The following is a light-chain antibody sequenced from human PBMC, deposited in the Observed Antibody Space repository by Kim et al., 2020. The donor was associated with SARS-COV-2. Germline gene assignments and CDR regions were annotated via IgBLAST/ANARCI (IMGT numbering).Light chain of an antibody. J-gene: IGKJ3*01. CDR2: GAS. V-gene: IGKV3-20*01. CDR1: QSVSSSY. Sequence: SPGERATLSCRASQSVSSSYLAWYQQKPGQAPRLLIYGASSRATGIPDRFSGSGSGTDFTLTISRLEPEDFAVCYCQQYGSSPFTFGPGTKVDIK. CDR3: QQYGSSPFT.